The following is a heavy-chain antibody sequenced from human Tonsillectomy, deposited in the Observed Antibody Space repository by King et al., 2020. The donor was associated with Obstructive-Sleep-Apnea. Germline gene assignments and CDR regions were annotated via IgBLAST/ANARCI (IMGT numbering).Heavy chain of an antibody. D-gene: IGHD6-13*01. V-gene: IGHV3-74*01. J-gene: IGHJ5*02. CDR2: INSDGSST. CDR1: GFTFSSYW. CDR3: ARESSSWVYNWFDP. Sequence: VKLVESGGGLVQPGGSLRLSCAASGFTFSSYWMHWVRQAPGKGLVWVSRINSDGSSTSYADSVKGRFTISRDNAKNTLYLQMNSLRAEDTAVYYCARESSSWVYNWFDPWGQGTLVTVSS.